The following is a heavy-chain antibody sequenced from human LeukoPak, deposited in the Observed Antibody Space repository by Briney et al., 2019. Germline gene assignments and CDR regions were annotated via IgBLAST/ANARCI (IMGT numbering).Heavy chain of an antibody. CDR2: ISYDDDPNK. J-gene: IGHJ3*02. V-gene: IGHV3-30-3*01. CDR3: ARPCMIFAPFDAFDI. Sequence: GGSLRLSCAASGFTFYNYAIHWVRQAPGKGLEWVAVISYDDDPNKYYADSVKGRFTISRDNSKNTVYLQTNSLRADDTAVYYCARPCMIFAPFDAFDIWGHGTMVTVSS. CDR1: GFTFYNYA. D-gene: IGHD3/OR15-3a*01.